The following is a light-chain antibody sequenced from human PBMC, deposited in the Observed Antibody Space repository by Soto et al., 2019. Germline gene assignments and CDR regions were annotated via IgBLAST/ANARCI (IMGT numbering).Light chain of an antibody. CDR2: GNS. CDR1: SSNIGAGYD. CDR3: QSYDSSLSGGV. Sequence: QAVVTQPPSVSVAPGQRVTISCTGSSSNIGAGYDVHWYQQLPGTAPKLLISGNSNRPSGVPDRFSGSKSGTSASLAITGLQAEDEADYYCQSYDSSLSGGVFGGGTKLTVL. J-gene: IGLJ3*02. V-gene: IGLV1-40*01.